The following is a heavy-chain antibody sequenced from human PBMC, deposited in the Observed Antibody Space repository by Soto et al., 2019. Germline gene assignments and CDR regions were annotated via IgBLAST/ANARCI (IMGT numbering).Heavy chain of an antibody. CDR3: AREPRYRVATTGLDY. D-gene: IGHD5-12*01. V-gene: IGHV1-69*04. Sequence: SVKVSCKASGGTFSSYTISWVRQAPGQGLEWMGRIIPILGIANYAQKFQGRVTITADKSTSTAYMELSSLRSEDTAVYYCAREPRYRVATTGLDYWGQGTLVTVSS. CDR2: IIPILGIA. CDR1: GGTFSSYT. J-gene: IGHJ4*02.